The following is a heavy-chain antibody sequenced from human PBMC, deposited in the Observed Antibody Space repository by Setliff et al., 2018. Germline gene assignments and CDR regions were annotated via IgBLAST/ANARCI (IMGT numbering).Heavy chain of an antibody. J-gene: IGHJ4*02. V-gene: IGHV4-30-4*08. CDR3: ARFTKYTYGPFDY. CDR2: IHYSGSN. Sequence: SETLSLTCTVSGASISSGDYYWNWIRQPPGRGLEWIGFIHYSGSNYYNPSLKSRLTISVDTSKNQFSLKLTSVTAADTAMYYCARFTKYTYGPFDYWGQGTLVTVSS. CDR1: GASISSGDYY. D-gene: IGHD5-18*01.